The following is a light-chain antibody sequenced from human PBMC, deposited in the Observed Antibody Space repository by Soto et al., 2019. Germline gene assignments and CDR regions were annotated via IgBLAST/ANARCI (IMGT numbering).Light chain of an antibody. CDR1: QDISNY. CDR2: DAS. CDR3: QQYDNLLMYT. J-gene: IGKJ2*01. V-gene: IGKV1-33*01. Sequence: DIQMTQSPSSLSASVGDRVTITCQASQDISNYLNWYQQKPGKAPKLLIYDASNLETEVPSRFSGSGSGTDFTFTISSLQPEDIATYYCQQYDNLLMYTFGQGTKLEIK.